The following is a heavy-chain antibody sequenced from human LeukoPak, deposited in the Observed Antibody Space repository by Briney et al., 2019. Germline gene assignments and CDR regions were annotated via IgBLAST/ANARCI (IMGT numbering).Heavy chain of an antibody. D-gene: IGHD3-22*01. V-gene: IGHV1-8*01. J-gene: IGHJ6*03. CDR2: MNPNSGNT. Sequence: ASVKVSCKASGYTFTNYDINWVRQATGQGLEWMGWMNPNSGNTGYAQKFQGRVTMTRNTSISIAYMELSSLRSEDTAVYYCARAPPMMVVLTTYYYYMDVWGEGTTVTISS. CDR3: ARAPPMMVVLTTYYYYMDV. CDR1: GYTFTNYD.